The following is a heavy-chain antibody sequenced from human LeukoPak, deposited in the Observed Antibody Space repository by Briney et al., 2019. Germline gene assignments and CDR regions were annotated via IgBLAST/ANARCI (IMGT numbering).Heavy chain of an antibody. D-gene: IGHD3-10*01. CDR2: ISGYNGNT. CDR3: ARPNYRGGSGSYGGTNWFDP. J-gene: IGHJ5*02. Sequence: ASVKVSCKASGYSFTSYGISWVRQAPGQGLEWMGWISGYNGNTDYAQKLQGRVTMTTDTSTSTAYMELRSLGSDDTAVYYCARPNYRGGSGSYGGTNWFDPGAREPWSPSPQ. CDR1: GYSFTSYG. V-gene: IGHV1-18*01.